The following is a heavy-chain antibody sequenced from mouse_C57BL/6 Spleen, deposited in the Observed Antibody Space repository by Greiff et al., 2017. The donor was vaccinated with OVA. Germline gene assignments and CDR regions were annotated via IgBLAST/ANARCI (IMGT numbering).Heavy chain of an antibody. CDR3: FPFITTVEDYAMDY. D-gene: IGHD1-1*01. CDR2: IDPATGGT. Sequence: QVQLQQSGAELVRPGASVTLSCKASGYTFTDYEMHWVKQTPVHGLAWIGAIDPATGGTAYNQKFKGKAILTADKSSSTAYMELRSLTSEDSAVYYCFPFITTVEDYAMDYWGQGTSVTVSS. V-gene: IGHV1-15*01. CDR1: GYTFTDYE. J-gene: IGHJ4*01.